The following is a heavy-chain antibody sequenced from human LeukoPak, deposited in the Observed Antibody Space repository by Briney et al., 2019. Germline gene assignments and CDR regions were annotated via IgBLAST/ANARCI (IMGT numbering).Heavy chain of an antibody. CDR3: ARDEDSSGYCDY. CDR1: GFTFSSYS. J-gene: IGHJ4*02. Sequence: TGGSLRLSCAASGFTFSSYSMNWVRQAPGKGLEWVSSISSSSSYIYYADSVKGRLTISRDNAKNSLYLQMNSLRAEDTAVYYCARDEDSSGYCDYWGQGTLVTVSS. CDR2: ISSSSSYI. D-gene: IGHD3-22*01. V-gene: IGHV3-21*01.